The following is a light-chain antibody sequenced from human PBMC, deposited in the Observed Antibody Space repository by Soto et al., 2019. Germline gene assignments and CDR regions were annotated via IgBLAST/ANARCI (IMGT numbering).Light chain of an antibody. CDR3: SSYAGTSDVL. J-gene: IGLJ3*02. CDR1: SSDVGGSNS. Sequence: QSALTQPPSASGSPGQSVTISCTGSSSDVGGSNSVAWYQHHPGEAPKLVIYEVSKRPSGVPDRFSGSKSGHTASLTVSGLRAEDEAYYYCSSYAGTSDVLFGGGTKVTVL. V-gene: IGLV2-8*01. CDR2: EVS.